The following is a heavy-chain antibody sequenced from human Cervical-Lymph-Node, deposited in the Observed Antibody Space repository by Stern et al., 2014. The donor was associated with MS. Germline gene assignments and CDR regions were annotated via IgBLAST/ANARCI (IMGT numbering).Heavy chain of an antibody. V-gene: IGHV4-31*03. J-gene: IGHJ4*02. CDR3: ARGHSSGYYYVCSFFDY. CDR2: IYYSGST. D-gene: IGHD3-22*01. Sequence: VQLVESGPGLVKPSQTLSLTCTVSGGSISSGGYYWSWIRQHPGKGLEWIGYIYYSGSTYYNPSLKSRVTISVDTSKNQFSLKLSSVTAADTAVYYCARGHSSGYYYVCSFFDYWGQGTLVTVSS. CDR1: GGSISSGGYY.